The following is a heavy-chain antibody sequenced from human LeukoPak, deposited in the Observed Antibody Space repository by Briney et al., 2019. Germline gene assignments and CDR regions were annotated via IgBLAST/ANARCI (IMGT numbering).Heavy chain of an antibody. CDR2: ISGSGGTT. CDR1: GFTFSSYA. V-gene: IGHV3-23*01. J-gene: IGHJ4*01. D-gene: IGHD3-9*01. CDR3: AKASHLTGYYLPIDY. Sequence: GGSLRLSCAASGFTFSSYAMTWVRQAPGKGLEWVSAISGSGGTTYNADSVKGRFTISRDNPKNTLYLQMNSLRAEDTAVYYCAKASHLTGYYLPIDYWGHGTLVTVSS.